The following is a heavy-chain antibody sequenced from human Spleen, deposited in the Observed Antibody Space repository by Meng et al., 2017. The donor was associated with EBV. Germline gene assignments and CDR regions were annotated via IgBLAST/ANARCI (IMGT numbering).Heavy chain of an antibody. Sequence: VQLRESGAGLVKPSETLSRTCTASGGSVSSGSYYWSWIRQPPGKGLEWIGYMHYTGITHYNPSLKSRVTISVDTSKNQFSLKLSSVTAADTAVYYCARLVYVDTTMVTAIDYWGQGTLVTVSS. CDR1: GGSVSSGSYY. V-gene: IGHV4-61*01. CDR3: ARLVYVDTTMVTAIDY. J-gene: IGHJ4*02. D-gene: IGHD5-18*01. CDR2: MHYTGIT.